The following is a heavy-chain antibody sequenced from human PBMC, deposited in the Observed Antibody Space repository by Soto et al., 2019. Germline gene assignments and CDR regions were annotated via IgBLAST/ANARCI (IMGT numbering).Heavy chain of an antibody. D-gene: IGHD4-17*01. CDR2: IYYRGTT. CDR3: ARDYAPIYYGDFSWFYF. V-gene: IGHV4-31*03. CDR1: GDSISSGAHY. J-gene: IGHJ5*01. Sequence: SETLSLTCTVSGDSISSGAHYWSWIRQRPGKGLEWIGSIYYRGTTYYSPSLKSRVIMSVDTSKNQFSLKVRSVTAADTAVYYCARDYAPIYYGDFSWFYFWGQGSLVPVSA.